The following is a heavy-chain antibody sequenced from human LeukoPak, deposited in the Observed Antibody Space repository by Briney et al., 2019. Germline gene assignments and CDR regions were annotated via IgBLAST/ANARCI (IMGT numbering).Heavy chain of an antibody. Sequence: PGGSLRLSCAASGFTFSSYGMSWVRQAPGKGLEWVSAISGSDGSTYYADSVKGRFTISRDNSKNTLYLQMNSLRAEDTAVYYCARGHSYGSVWGQGTLVTVSS. D-gene: IGHD5-18*01. V-gene: IGHV3-23*01. CDR1: GFTFSSYG. J-gene: IGHJ4*02. CDR2: ISGSDGST. CDR3: ARGHSYGSV.